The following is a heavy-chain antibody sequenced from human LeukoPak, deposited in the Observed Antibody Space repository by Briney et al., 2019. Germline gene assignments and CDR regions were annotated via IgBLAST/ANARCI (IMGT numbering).Heavy chain of an antibody. CDR2: IDHSGST. V-gene: IGHV4-38-2*02. J-gene: IGHJ3*02. CDR3: ARGNYYDSRTYYRAFDI. CDR1: GYSISSGYY. Sequence: SETLSLTCTVSGYSISSGYYWGWIRQPPGKGLEWIGSIDHSGSTYYNPSLKSRVTISVDTSKNQFSLKLSSVTAADTAVYYCARGNYYDSRTYYRAFDIWGQGTMVTVSS. D-gene: IGHD3-22*01.